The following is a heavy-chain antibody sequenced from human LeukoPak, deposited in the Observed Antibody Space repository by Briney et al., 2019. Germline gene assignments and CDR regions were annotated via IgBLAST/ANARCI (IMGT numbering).Heavy chain of an antibody. J-gene: IGHJ4*02. CDR2: ISGSGGST. D-gene: IGHD4-17*01. CDR3: AKGFDYAVWYYFDY. V-gene: IGHV3-23*01. CDR1: GFTFSSYT. Sequence: GGSLRLSCAASGFTFSSYTMSWVRQAPGKGLEWVSAISGSGGSTYYADSVKGRFTISRDNSKNTLYLQVNSLRAEDTAVYYCAKGFDYAVWYYFDYWGQGTLVTVSS.